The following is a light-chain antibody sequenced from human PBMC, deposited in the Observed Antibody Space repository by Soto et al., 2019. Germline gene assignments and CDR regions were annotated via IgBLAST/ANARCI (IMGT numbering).Light chain of an antibody. Sequence: DIQMTQSPSSLSASVGDRVTITCQASQDIRNYLNWYQQKPGKAPKLLIYDAADLETGVPSRFSGSGSGTDFTFTISRLQPEDVATYYCQQYDNLFTFGGGTKVDIK. CDR1: QDIRNY. V-gene: IGKV1-33*01. CDR3: QQYDNLFT. CDR2: DAA. J-gene: IGKJ4*01.